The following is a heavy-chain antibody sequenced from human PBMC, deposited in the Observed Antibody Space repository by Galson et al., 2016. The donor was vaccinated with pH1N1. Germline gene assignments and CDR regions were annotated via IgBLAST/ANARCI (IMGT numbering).Heavy chain of an antibody. Sequence: SLRLSCAASGFNFGHRGMHWVRQAPGEGLEWVAVIWFDGTERYYADAVAGRFTISRDNSDKTVHLQMNSLRVEDTAIYFCSRGAIRISGMEIEHRGYFDAWGRGTLVTVSS. CDR3: SRGAIRISGMEIEHRGYFDA. CDR2: IWFDGTER. D-gene: IGHD1-1*01. CDR1: GFNFGHRG. J-gene: IGHJ4*02. V-gene: IGHV3-33*01.